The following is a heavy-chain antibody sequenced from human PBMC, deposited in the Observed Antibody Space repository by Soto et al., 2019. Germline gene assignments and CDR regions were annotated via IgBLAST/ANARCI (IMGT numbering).Heavy chain of an antibody. D-gene: IGHD3-10*01. Sequence: SETLSLTCTVSGGSISSYYWSWIRQPPGKGLEWIGYIYYSGSTNYNPSLKSRVTISVDTSKNQFSLKLSSVTAADTAVYYCARVIRVSGYFDYWGQGTLVTVSS. CDR3: ARVIRVSGYFDY. CDR2: IYYSGST. CDR1: GGSISSYY. V-gene: IGHV4-59*01. J-gene: IGHJ4*02.